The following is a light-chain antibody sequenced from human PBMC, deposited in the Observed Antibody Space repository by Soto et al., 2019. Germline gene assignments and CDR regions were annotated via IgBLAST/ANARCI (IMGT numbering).Light chain of an antibody. Sequence: QSALTQPASVSGSPGQSITISCTGTSSDVGGYNYVSWYQQHPGKAPKLMIYDVSNRPSGVSNRFSGSKSGNTASLTISGLHAEDEADSYCNSYTSSSPPVGTGTKVTVL. V-gene: IGLV2-14*01. CDR2: DVS. CDR3: NSYTSSSPP. CDR1: SSDVGGYNY. J-gene: IGLJ1*01.